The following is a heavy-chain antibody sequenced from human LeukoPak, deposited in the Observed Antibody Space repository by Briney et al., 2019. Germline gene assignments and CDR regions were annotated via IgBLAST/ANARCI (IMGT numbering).Heavy chain of an antibody. CDR1: GFTFSSYS. CDR3: ARDSPYYGGKSLSY. CDR2: ISSSSSTI. D-gene: IGHD4-23*01. V-gene: IGHV3-48*01. Sequence: GGSLRLSCAASGFTFSSYSMNWVRQAPGKGLEWVSYISSSSSTIYYADSVKGRLTISRDNAKNPLYLQMNSLRAEDTAVYYCARDSPYYGGKSLSYWGQGTLVTVSS. J-gene: IGHJ4*02.